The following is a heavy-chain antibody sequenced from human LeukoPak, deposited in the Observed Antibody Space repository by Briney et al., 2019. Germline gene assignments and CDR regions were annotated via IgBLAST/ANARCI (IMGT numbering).Heavy chain of an antibody. Sequence: SVKVSCKASGGTFSSYAISWVRQAPGQGLEWMGGIIPIFGTANYAQKFQGRVTITADKSTSTAYMELSSLRSEDTAVYYCARDRLWFGELRHWGQGTLVTVSS. CDR3: ARDRLWFGELRH. CDR2: IIPIFGTA. D-gene: IGHD3-10*01. CDR1: GGTFSSYA. V-gene: IGHV1-69*06. J-gene: IGHJ4*02.